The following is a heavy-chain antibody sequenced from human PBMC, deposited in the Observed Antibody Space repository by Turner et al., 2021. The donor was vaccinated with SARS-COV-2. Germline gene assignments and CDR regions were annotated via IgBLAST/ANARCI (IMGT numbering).Heavy chain of an antibody. CDR3: ASYYYDSSGYDYAFDY. CDR2: IYYSGST. J-gene: IGHJ4*02. CDR1: GGSSSSYY. V-gene: IGHV4-59*01. D-gene: IGHD3-22*01. Sequence: QVPLQESGPGLLKPSETLSLTCTASGGSSSSYYWSWIRQPPGKGLEWIGYIYYSGSTNYNPSLKSRVTISVDTSKNQFSLKLSSVTAADTAVYYCASYYYDSSGYDYAFDYWGQGTLVTVSS.